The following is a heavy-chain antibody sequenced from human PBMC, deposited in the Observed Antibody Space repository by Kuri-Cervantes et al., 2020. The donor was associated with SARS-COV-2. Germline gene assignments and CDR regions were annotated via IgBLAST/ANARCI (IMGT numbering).Heavy chain of an antibody. D-gene: IGHD2-2*01. CDR2: INHSGST. V-gene: IGHV4-34*01. Sequence: GSLRLSCAVYGGSFSGYYWSWIRQPPGKGLEWIGEINHSGSTNYNPSLKSRVTMSLDMSKSQFSLKLSSVTAADTAVYYCARAARYCSSTSCYRSYYYYYMDVWGKGTTVTVSS. CDR1: GGSFSGYY. J-gene: IGHJ6*03. CDR3: ARAARYCSSTSCYRSYYYYYMDV.